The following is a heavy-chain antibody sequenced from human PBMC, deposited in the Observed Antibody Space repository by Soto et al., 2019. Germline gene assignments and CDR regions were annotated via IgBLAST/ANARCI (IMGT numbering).Heavy chain of an antibody. CDR1: GFTFSNYA. V-gene: IGHV3-23*01. Sequence: EVQLLESGGGLVQPGGSLRLSCAASGFTFSNYAMSWVRQAPGKGLEWVSLISGSGGSTYYADSVKGRFTLSRDNSKNTLDLQMNSLRAEDTAVYYCARAVARLDYWGQGTLVTVSS. CDR3: ARAVARLDY. D-gene: IGHD6-19*01. CDR2: ISGSGGST. J-gene: IGHJ4*02.